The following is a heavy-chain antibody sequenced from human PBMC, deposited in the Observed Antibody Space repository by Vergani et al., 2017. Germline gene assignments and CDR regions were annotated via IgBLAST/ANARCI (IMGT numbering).Heavy chain of an antibody. J-gene: IGHJ2*01. CDR3: AKDHYDFWSGYPNLSPFDL. V-gene: IGHV3-23*01. D-gene: IGHD3-3*01. Sequence: EVQLLESGGGLVQPGGSLRLSCAASGFTFSSYAMSWVRQAPGKGLDWVSAISGSGLSTFYADSVKGRFTISRDNAKNSLYLQMNSLRAEDTALYYCAKDHYDFWSGYPNLSPFDLWGRGTLVTVSS. CDR1: GFTFSSYA. CDR2: ISGSGLST.